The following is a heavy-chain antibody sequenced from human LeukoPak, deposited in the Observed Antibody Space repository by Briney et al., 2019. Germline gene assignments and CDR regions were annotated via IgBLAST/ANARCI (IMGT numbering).Heavy chain of an antibody. J-gene: IGHJ5*02. CDR3: ALSDYADNRFDP. Sequence: ASVKVSCKASGYTFTSYGISWVRQAPGQGLEWMGWISAYNGNTNYAQKLQGRVTMTTDTSTSTAYMELRSLRSDDTAVYYCALSDYADNRFDPWGKGTLVTVSS. D-gene: IGHD5-12*01. V-gene: IGHV1-18*01. CDR2: ISAYNGNT. CDR1: GYTFTSYG.